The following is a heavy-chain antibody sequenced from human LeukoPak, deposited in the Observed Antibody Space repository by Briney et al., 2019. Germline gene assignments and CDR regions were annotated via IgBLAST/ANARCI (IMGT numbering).Heavy chain of an antibody. V-gene: IGHV3-23*01. D-gene: IGHD3-10*01. CDR2: ISGSGGST. CDR3: AKAPTLLRGVIVN. Sequence: AGGSLRLSCAASGFTFSSYAMSWVRQAPGKGLEWVSAISGSGGSTYYADSVKGRFTISRDNSKNTLYLQMNSLRAEDTAVYYCAKAPTLLRGVIVNWGQGTLVTVSS. CDR1: GFTFSSYA. J-gene: IGHJ4*02.